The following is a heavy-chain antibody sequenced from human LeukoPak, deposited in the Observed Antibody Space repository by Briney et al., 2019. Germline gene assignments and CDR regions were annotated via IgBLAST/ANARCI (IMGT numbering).Heavy chain of an antibody. V-gene: IGHV4-39*01. CDR1: GGPITRSAYY. J-gene: IGHJ3*01. Sequence: PSETLSLTCTVSGGPITRSAYYWVWVRQSPGRGLEWLGSIYSNGDTYYNPSFESRVTIAIETSKNQFSLKMTSVTAADTAAYYCTSRGFRLPLGAFDVWGQGTRVAVSS. CDR2: IYSNGDT. D-gene: IGHD5-24*01. CDR3: TSRGFRLPLGAFDV.